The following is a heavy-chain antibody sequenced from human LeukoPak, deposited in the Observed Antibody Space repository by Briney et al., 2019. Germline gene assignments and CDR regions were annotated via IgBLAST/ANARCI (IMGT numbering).Heavy chain of an antibody. CDR3: AKDRGGSSLFSLDF. Sequence: PGGSLRLSCEASGFTFSNFAMTWVRQAPGQGLEWVSGISNSGGTAYYADSVKGRVTISRDNSKNTLFLQLNSLSADDAAIYYCAKDRGGSSLFSLDFWGQGTLVTVSS. V-gene: IGHV3-23*01. J-gene: IGHJ4*02. D-gene: IGHD1-26*01. CDR2: ISNSGGTA. CDR1: GFTFSNFA.